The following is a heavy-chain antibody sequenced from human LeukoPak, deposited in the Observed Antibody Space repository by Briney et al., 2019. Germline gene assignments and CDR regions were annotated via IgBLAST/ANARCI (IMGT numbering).Heavy chain of an antibody. J-gene: IGHJ3*02. V-gene: IGHV3-53*01. CDR3: ARADIVATIGAFDI. CDR1: GFTVSSNY. CDR2: IYSGGST. D-gene: IGHD5-12*01. Sequence: GGSLRLSCAASGFTVSSNYMSWVRQAPGKGLEWVSVIYSGGSTYYADSVKGRFTISRDNSKNTLYLQMNSLRAEDTAVYYCARADIVATIGAFDIWGQGTMVTVSS.